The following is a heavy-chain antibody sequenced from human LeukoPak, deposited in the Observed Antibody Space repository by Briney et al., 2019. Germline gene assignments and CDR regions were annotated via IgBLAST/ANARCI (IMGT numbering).Heavy chain of an antibody. CDR3: ARATTTGTYGY. D-gene: IGHD1-7*01. V-gene: IGHV1-2*02. CDR2: INPNSGGT. CDR1: GYTFTGYY. J-gene: IGHJ4*02. Sequence: ASVKVSCKASGYTFTGYYMHWVRQAPGQGLEWMGWINPNSGGTNYAQKFQGRVTMTRDTSISTAYMELSSLTSEDTAVYYCARATTTGTYGYWGQGALVTVSS.